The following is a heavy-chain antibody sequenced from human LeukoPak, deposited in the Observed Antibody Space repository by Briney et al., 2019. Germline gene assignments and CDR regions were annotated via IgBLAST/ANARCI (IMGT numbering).Heavy chain of an antibody. V-gene: IGHV4-59*01. Sequence: SETLSLTCTVSGGSISSYYWSWIRQPPGQGLEWIGYIYYSGSTNYNPSLKSRVTISVDTSKNQFSLKLSSVTAADTAVYYCARSAYAFDIWGQGTMVTVSS. J-gene: IGHJ3*02. CDR2: IYYSGST. CDR1: GGSISSYY. CDR3: ARSAYAFDI.